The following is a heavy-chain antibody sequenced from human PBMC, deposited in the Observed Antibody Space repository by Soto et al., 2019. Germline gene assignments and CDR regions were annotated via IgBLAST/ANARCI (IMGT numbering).Heavy chain of an antibody. CDR2: ISSSSSTI. J-gene: IGHJ6*03. CDR1: GFTFSSYS. D-gene: IGHD3-3*01. Sequence: GGSLRLSCAASGFTFSSYSMNWVRQAPGKGLEWVSYISSSSSTIYYADSVKGRFTISRDNAKNSLYLQMNSLRAEDTAVYYCARGPVWSGVPSRYYYYYYMDVWGKGTTVTVSS. V-gene: IGHV3-48*01. CDR3: ARGPVWSGVPSRYYYYYYMDV.